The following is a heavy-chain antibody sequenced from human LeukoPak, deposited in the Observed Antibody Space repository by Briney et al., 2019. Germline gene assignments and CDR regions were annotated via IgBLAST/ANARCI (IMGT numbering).Heavy chain of an antibody. D-gene: IGHD1-26*01. J-gene: IGHJ4*02. CDR2: IYTSGST. Sequence: TSQTLSLTCAVSGGSISSGSYYWSCICQPAGKGLGWIGSIYTSGSTNSNPSRKSQVSISVDTYKHQFSLKLISVHAAAKAECSCARVNPYSGSYSADYWGQGTLVTVSS. CDR3: ARVNPYSGSYSADY. CDR1: GGSISSGSYY. V-gene: IGHV4-61*02.